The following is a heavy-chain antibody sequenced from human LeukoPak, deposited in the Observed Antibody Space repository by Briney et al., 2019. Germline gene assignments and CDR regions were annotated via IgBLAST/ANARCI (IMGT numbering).Heavy chain of an antibody. V-gene: IGHV4-4*07. Sequence: SETLSLTCTVSGGSISSYYCSGIRQPAGKGLEWIGRIYTSGNTNYNPSLKSRVTMSLDTSKNQFSLKLHSVTAADTAVYYCARSAVAGTVGSYYYYLDLWDKATTVTVSS. CDR2: IYTSGNT. CDR3: ARSAVAGTVGSYYYYLDL. CDR1: GGSISSYY. J-gene: IGHJ6*03. D-gene: IGHD6-13*01.